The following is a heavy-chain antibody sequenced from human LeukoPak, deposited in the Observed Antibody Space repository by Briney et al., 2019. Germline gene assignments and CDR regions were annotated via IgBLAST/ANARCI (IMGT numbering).Heavy chain of an antibody. V-gene: IGHV3-30-3*01. J-gene: IGHJ4*02. CDR3: ARDPKLERSYYFDY. D-gene: IGHD1-1*01. CDR2: ISYDGSNK. Sequence: GGSLRLSCAASGFTFSSYAMHWVRQAPGKGLEWVAVISYDGSNKYYADSVKGRFTISRDNSKNTLYLQMNSLRAEDTAVYYCARDPKLERSYYFDYWGQGTLVTVSS. CDR1: GFTFSSYA.